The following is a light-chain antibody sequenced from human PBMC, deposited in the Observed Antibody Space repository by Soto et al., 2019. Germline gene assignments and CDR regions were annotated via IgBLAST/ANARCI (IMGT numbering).Light chain of an antibody. CDR2: ATY. V-gene: IGKV1-8*01. Sequence: AIRMTQSPSSFSASTGDRVSITCRASQDISSSLAWYQQKPGKAPKLLIFATYTLPGGVPSRFSGSGSGTDFTLTITSLQSEDFATYYCQQYYSYPPTFGGGTKVEMK. J-gene: IGKJ4*01. CDR3: QQYYSYPPT. CDR1: QDISSS.